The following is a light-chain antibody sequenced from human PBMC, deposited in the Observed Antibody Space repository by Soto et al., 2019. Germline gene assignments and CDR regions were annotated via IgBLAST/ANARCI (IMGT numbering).Light chain of an antibody. J-gene: IGLJ1*01. CDR2: DVS. Sequence: QSALTQPASVSGSPGQSITISCTGTSSDVGGYNYVSWYQQHPGKAPKLIIFDVSNRPSGVSNRFSGSKSGNTASLTISGLKAEDEADYYCSSYTSSTTRVFGTGTKLTVL. CDR1: SSDVGGYNY. CDR3: SSYTSSTTRV. V-gene: IGLV2-14*01.